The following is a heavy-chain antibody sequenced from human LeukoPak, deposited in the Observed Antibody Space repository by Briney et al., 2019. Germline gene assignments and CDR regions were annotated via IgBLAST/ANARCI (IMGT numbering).Heavy chain of an antibody. J-gene: IGHJ5*02. V-gene: IGHV4-34*01. CDR1: GGSFSGYY. D-gene: IGHD3-10*01. Sequence: SETLSLTCAVYGGSFSGYYWSRIRQPPGKGLEWIGEINHSGSTNYNPSLKSRVTISVDTSKNQFSLKLSSVTAADTAVYYCASRRITMVRGVIIFRVNWFDPWGQGTLVTVSS. CDR3: ASRRITMVRGVIIFRVNWFDP. CDR2: INHSGST.